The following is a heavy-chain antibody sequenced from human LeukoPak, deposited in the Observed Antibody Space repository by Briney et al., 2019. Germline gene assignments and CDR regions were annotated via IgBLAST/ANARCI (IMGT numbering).Heavy chain of an antibody. CDR1: GGSFSGYY. D-gene: IGHD2-21*02. V-gene: IGHV4-34*01. CDR2: INHSGST. CDR3: ARGNVVTVNYFDY. Sequence: SETLSLTCAVYGGSFSGYYWSWIRQPPGKGLEWIGEINHSGSTNYNPSLKSRVTISVDTSKNQFSLKLSPVTAADTAVYYCARGNVVTVNYFDYWGQGTLVTVSS. J-gene: IGHJ4*02.